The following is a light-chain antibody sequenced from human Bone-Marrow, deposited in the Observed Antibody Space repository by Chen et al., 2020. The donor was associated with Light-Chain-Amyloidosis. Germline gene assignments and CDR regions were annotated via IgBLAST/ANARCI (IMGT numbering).Light chain of an antibody. CDR1: QSVSSY. V-gene: IGKV3-11*01. Sequence: EIVLTQSPATLSLSPGERATLSCRASQSVSSYLVWYQQKPGQAPRLLIYDAFNRATGIPARFRGSGSGTDFTLTISSLEPEDFAVYYCQQRSNWPALTFGGGTKVEIK. CDR3: QQRSNWPALT. J-gene: IGKJ4*01. CDR2: DAF.